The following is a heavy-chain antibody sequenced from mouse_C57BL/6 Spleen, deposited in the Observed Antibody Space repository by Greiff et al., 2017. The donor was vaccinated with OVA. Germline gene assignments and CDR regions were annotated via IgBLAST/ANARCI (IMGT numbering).Heavy chain of an antibody. D-gene: IGHD3-2*02. V-gene: IGHV1-50*01. CDR1: GYTFTSYW. Sequence: QVQLQPPWAELVKPGASVKLSCKASGYTFTSYWMQWVKQRPGQGLEWIGEIDPSDSYTNYNQKFKGKATLTVDTSSSTAYMQHSSLTSEDSAVYYCARRSGYDFDYWGQGTTLTVSS. J-gene: IGHJ2*01. CDR2: IDPSDSYT. CDR3: ARRSGYDFDY.